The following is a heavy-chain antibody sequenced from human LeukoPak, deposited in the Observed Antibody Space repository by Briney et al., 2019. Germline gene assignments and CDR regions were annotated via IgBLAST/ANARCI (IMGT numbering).Heavy chain of an antibody. D-gene: IGHD5-24*01. CDR1: GFSFGDYV. V-gene: IGHV3-7*01. CDR3: ARDVATISNWFDP. J-gene: IGHJ5*02. CDR2: IKQDGNEK. Sequence: GGSLRLSCRASGFSFGDYVMSWVRQAPGKGLEWVANIKQDGNEKYYVDSVKGRFTISRDNAKNSLYLQMNSLRAEDTAVYYCARDVATISNWFDPWGQGTLVTVSS.